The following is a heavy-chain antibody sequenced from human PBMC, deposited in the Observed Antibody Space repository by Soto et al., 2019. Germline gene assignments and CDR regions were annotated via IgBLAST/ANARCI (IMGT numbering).Heavy chain of an antibody. V-gene: IGHV4-30-2*01. CDR1: GGSISSGTYS. D-gene: IGHD6-19*01. CDR2: INHSGSA. Sequence: PSETLSLTCAVSGGSISSGTYSWSWIRQPPGKGLQWIGQINHSGSASYNPSLKSRVTISVHTSNSQFSLELSSVTAADTAVYYCARGLITGSHYSGGWYYFDSWGQGTQVTVSS. CDR3: ARGLITGSHYSGGWYYFDS. J-gene: IGHJ4*02.